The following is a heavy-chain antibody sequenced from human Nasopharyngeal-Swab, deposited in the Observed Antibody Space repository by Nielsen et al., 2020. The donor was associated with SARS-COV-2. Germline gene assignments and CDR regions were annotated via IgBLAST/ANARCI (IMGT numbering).Heavy chain of an antibody. CDR2: INPNSGGT. CDR1: GYTFTGYY. J-gene: IGHJ4*02. CDR3: ARERIAAAGTGFDY. V-gene: IGHV1-2*06. Sequence: ASVKVSCKASGYTFTGYYMHWARQAPGQGLEWMGRINPNSGGTNYAQKFQGRVTMTRDTSISTAYMELSRLRSDDTAVYYCARERIAAAGTGFDYWGQGTLVTVSS. D-gene: IGHD6-13*01.